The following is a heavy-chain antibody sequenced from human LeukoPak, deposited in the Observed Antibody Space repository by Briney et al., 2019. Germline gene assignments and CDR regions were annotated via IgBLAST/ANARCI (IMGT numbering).Heavy chain of an antibody. CDR3: TKDTGEGDF. D-gene: IGHD2-21*01. V-gene: IGHV3-30*02. J-gene: IGHJ4*02. CDR2: IGIDGSDE. CDR1: GFTFSIYG. Sequence: PGGSLRLSCATSGFTFSIYGMHWVRQFPGKGLEWVAFIGIDGSDEEYVDSVKGRFTISRDNSKNTLYLQVKNLRLEDTVMYYCTKDTGEGDFWGQGTLVTVSS.